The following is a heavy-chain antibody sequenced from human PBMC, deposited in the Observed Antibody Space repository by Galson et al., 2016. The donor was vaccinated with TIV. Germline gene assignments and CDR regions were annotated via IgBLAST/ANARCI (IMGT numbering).Heavy chain of an antibody. J-gene: IGHJ4*02. D-gene: IGHD5-24*01. Sequence: SLRLSCAGSGFSFSDYYMSWIRQAPGKGLEWISYIGGTGIHKYYADSVKGRLTISRDNAQNSVSLQMNSLRVEDTAVYFCARDSGRGGYTLDHWGQGILVTVSS. CDR2: IGGTGIHK. CDR3: ARDSGRGGYTLDH. CDR1: GFSFSDYY. V-gene: IGHV3-11*01.